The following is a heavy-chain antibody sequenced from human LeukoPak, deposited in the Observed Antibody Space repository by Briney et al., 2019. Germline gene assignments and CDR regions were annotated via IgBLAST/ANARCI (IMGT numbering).Heavy chain of an antibody. CDR3: ARTTPFMVRGVIWDWFDP. CDR2: IIPIFGTA. J-gene: IGHJ5*02. V-gene: IGHV1-69*05. CDR1: GGTFSSYA. D-gene: IGHD3-10*01. Sequence: SVKVSCKASGGTFSSYAISWVRQAPGQGLEWMGGIIPIFGTANYAQKFQGRVTITTDESTSTAYMELSSLRSEDTAVYYCARTTPFMVRGVIWDWFDPWGQGTLVTVSS.